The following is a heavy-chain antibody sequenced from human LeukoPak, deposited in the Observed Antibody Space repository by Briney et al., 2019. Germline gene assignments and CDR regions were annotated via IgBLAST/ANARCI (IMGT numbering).Heavy chain of an antibody. V-gene: IGHV3-21*01. Sequence: GGSLRLSCAASGFTFSSYSMNWVRQAPGKGLEWVSSITTTSNYIYYADSVKGRFTISRDNAKNSLYLQMNSLRAEDTAVYYCARDRSGYTFDDWGRGTLVTVSS. CDR2: ITTTSNYI. D-gene: IGHD5-18*01. CDR1: GFTFSSYS. CDR3: ARDRSGYTFDD. J-gene: IGHJ4*02.